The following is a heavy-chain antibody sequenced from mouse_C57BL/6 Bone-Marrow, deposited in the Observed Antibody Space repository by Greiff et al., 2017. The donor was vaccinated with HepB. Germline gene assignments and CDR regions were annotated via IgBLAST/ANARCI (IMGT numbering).Heavy chain of an antibody. J-gene: IGHJ3*01. D-gene: IGHD3-2*02. V-gene: IGHV1-52*01. CDR1: GYTFTSYW. Sequence: QVQLQQPGAELVRPGSSVKLSCKASGYTFTSYWMHWVKQRPIQGLEWIGNIDPSDSETHYNQKFKDKATLTVDKSSSTAYMQRSSLTSEDSAVYYCARGGKQLRPAWFAYWGQGTLVTVSA. CDR2: IDPSDSET. CDR3: ARGGKQLRPAWFAY.